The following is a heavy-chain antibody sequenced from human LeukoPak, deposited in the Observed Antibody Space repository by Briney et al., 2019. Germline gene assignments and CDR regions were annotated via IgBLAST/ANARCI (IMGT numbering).Heavy chain of an antibody. CDR3: AKEEARWEWFDP. V-gene: IGHV3-30*18. CDR2: ISFDGGNE. CDR1: GFSFSNYG. Sequence: GGSLRLSCAASGFSFSNYGMHWVRQTPGKGLEWVAVISFDGGNEYYEDSVKGRFTISRDNSKNTLDLQMNSLRVEDTAVYYCAKEEARWEWFDPWGQGTLVTVSS. D-gene: IGHD1-26*01. J-gene: IGHJ5*02.